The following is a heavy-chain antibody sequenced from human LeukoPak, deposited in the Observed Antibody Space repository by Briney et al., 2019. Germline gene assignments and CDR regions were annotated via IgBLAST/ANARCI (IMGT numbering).Heavy chain of an antibody. D-gene: IGHD3-16*02. V-gene: IGHV6-1*01. CDR1: GDSVSSNSAA. J-gene: IGHJ4*02. CDR3: ARDYDYVWGSYRLGNGFDY. Sequence: SQTLSLTCAISGDSVSSNSAAWNWIRKSPSRGLEWLGRTYYRSKWYNDYAVSVKSRITINPDTSKNQFSLQLNSVTPEDTAVYYCARDYDYVWGSYRLGNGFDYWGQGTLVTVSS. CDR2: TYYRSKWYN.